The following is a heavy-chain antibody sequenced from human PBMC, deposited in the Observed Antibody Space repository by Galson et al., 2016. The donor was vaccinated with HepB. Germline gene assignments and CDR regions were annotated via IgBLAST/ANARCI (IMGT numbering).Heavy chain of an antibody. J-gene: IGHJ5*02. D-gene: IGHD2-15*01. CDR1: GGSINSSDW. Sequence: SETLSLTCDVSGGSINSSDWWSWVRQVPGKGLEWIGEIYETGTANHNPSLTRRLTMSVDKSKNQFSLNLSDVTAADTAVYYCARVVVAATNWFDPWGQGTLVTVSS. CDR2: IYETGTA. CDR3: ARVVVAATNWFDP. V-gene: IGHV4-4*02.